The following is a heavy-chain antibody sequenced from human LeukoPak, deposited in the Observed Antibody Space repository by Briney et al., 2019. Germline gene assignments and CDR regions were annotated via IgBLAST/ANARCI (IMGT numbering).Heavy chain of an antibody. Sequence: PGGSLRLSCAASGFTFSSYSMNWVRQAPGKGLEWVAVISYDGSNKYYADSVKGRFTISRDNSKNTLYLQMNSLRAEDTAVYYCARVQYYDFWSGNNDAFDIWGQGTMVTVSS. J-gene: IGHJ3*02. CDR2: ISYDGSNK. V-gene: IGHV3-30*03. D-gene: IGHD3-3*01. CDR1: GFTFSSYS. CDR3: ARVQYYDFWSGNNDAFDI.